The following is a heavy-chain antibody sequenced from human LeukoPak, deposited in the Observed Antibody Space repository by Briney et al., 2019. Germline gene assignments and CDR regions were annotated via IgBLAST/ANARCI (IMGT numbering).Heavy chain of an antibody. CDR2: ISSSSSTI. J-gene: IGHJ4*02. CDR1: GFTFSSYS. CDR3: AKGSSNWRDYYYFDY. Sequence: GGSLRLSCAAPGFTFSSYSMNWVRQAPGKGLEWVSYISSSSSTIYYADSVKGCFTISRDNSKNTLYLQMNSLRVEDTAVYYCAKGSSNWRDYYYFDYWGQGTLVTVSS. D-gene: IGHD6-13*01. V-gene: IGHV3-48*01.